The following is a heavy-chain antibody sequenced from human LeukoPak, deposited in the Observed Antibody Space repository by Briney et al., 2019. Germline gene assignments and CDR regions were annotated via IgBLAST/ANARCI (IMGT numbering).Heavy chain of an antibody. CDR2: IYTSGST. CDR3: ARQMIAAGKNYYGMDV. Sequence: PSETLSLTCTVSGGSISSYYWTWIRQPAGKGLEWIGRIYTSGSTNYNPSLKSRVTMSVDTSNNRFSLNLSSVTAADTAVYYCARQMIAAGKNYYGMDVWGQGTTVTVSS. D-gene: IGHD6-13*01. J-gene: IGHJ6*02. CDR1: GGSISSYY. V-gene: IGHV4-4*07.